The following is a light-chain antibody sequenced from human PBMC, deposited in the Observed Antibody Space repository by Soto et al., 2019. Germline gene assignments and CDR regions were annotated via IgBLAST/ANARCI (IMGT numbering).Light chain of an antibody. Sequence: ELVLTQSPGTLSVSPGERATLSCRASQSVSSKLAWYQHKPGQAPRLLIYGASGRATGSPDRFSGSGSATDFTLTITGLEPEDFAVYYCQQYGSSPWTFGQGTKVEIK. CDR3: QQYGSSPWT. CDR2: GAS. V-gene: IGKV3-20*01. J-gene: IGKJ1*01. CDR1: QSVSSK.